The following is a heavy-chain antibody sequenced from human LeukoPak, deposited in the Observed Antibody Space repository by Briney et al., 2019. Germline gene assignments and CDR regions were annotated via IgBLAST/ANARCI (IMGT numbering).Heavy chain of an antibody. CDR3: ARAGTGDRVIDY. CDR2: IHYSGST. J-gene: IGHJ4*02. CDR1: GDSVSSYY. D-gene: IGHD7-27*01. Sequence: SETLSLTCNVSGDSVSSYYWNWIRQPPGKGLEWIAYIHYSGSTNYNPSLRSRVTISVDTSKNQFSLKLSSVTAADTAVYYCARAGTGDRVIDYWGQGTLVTVSS. V-gene: IGHV4-59*02.